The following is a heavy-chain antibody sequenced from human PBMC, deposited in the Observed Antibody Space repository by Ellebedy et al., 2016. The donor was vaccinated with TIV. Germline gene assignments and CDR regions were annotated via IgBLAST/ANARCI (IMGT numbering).Heavy chain of an antibody. J-gene: IGHJ4*02. CDR1: GYSFSTYG. D-gene: IGHD3-9*01. CDR2: INPDNGNT. Sequence: AASVKVSCKASGYSFSTYGISWVRQAPGQGLEWMGWINPDNGNTHYAQRLQGRVTMTTDTSTSTAYMELRSLRSDDTAVYYCARAYSYILTGYLVPLDYWGQGTLVTVSS. V-gene: IGHV1-18*04. CDR3: ARAYSYILTGYLVPLDY.